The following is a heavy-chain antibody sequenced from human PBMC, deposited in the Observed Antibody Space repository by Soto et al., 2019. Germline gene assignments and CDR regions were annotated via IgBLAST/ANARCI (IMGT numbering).Heavy chain of an antibody. CDR2: IWYDGSNK. J-gene: IGHJ3*02. Sequence: QVQLVESGGGVVQPGRSLRLSCAASGFTFSNYGMHWVRQAPGKGLEWVAVIWYDGSNKYYADSVKGRFTISRDNSKNTLYLQMNGLRAEDTAVYYCARDWDTGGAFDIWGEGTMVTVSS. CDR3: ARDWDTGGAFDI. D-gene: IGHD1-26*01. V-gene: IGHV3-33*01. CDR1: GFTFSNYG.